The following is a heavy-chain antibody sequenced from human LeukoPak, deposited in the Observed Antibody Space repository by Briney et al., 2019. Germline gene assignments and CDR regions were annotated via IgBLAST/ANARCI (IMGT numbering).Heavy chain of an antibody. D-gene: IGHD3-10*01. Sequence: ASVKVSCKASGYTFTGYYMHWVRQAPGQGVEWMGWINPNSGGTNYAQKFQGRVTVTRDTSISTAYMELSRLRSDDTAVYYCARERKVRGVIILNNWFDPWGQGTLVTVSS. CDR1: GYTFTGYY. V-gene: IGHV1-2*02. CDR3: ARERKVRGVIILNNWFDP. J-gene: IGHJ5*02. CDR2: INPNSGGT.